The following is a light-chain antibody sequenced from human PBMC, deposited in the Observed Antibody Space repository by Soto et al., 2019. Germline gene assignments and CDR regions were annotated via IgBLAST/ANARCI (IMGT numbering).Light chain of an antibody. V-gene: IGKV1-5*01. CDR2: DAS. Sequence: DIQMTQSPSTLSASVGDRVAITCRASQGISVWLAWYQQKPGKAPKVLIFDASNLKSGVPSRFSGSGSGTEFTLTISSLQPDDFATYYCQQYHSYSYTFGQGTKVDIK. CDR1: QGISVW. J-gene: IGKJ2*01. CDR3: QQYHSYSYT.